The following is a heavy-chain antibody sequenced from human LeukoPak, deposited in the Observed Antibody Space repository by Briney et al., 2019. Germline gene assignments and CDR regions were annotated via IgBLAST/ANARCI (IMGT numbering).Heavy chain of an antibody. J-gene: IGHJ6*03. Sequence: ASVKVSCKASGYTFTSYDINWVRQATGQGLEWMGWMNPNSGNTGYAQKFQGRVTITRNTSISTAYMELSSLRSGDTAVYYCARAKEGGYSYGDYYYYMDVWGKGTTVTVSS. D-gene: IGHD5-18*01. CDR2: MNPNSGNT. CDR1: GYTFTSYD. CDR3: ARAKEGGYSYGDYYYYMDV. V-gene: IGHV1-8*03.